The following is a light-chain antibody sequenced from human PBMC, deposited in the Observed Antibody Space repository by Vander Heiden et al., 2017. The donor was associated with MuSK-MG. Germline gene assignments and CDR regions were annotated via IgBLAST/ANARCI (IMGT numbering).Light chain of an antibody. CDR1: QSISSY. V-gene: IGKV1-39*01. Sequence: DTQMIQSPSSLSASVGDSVTITCRAIQSISSYLHLYQQKPWTARMLLIYAASSLQSGLPSRFSRSVSGTDFPLTISRLQPEDFATYYCQQSNSTPRTFGQGTKVEIK. CDR3: QQSNSTPRT. J-gene: IGKJ1*01. CDR2: AAS.